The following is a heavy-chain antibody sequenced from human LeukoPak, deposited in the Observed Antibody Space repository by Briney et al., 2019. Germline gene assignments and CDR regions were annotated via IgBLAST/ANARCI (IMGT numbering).Heavy chain of an antibody. D-gene: IGHD6-6*01. CDR3: AREVAAPPDY. Sequence: PGRSLRLSCAASGFTFSSYAMHWVRQAPGKGLEWVAVISYDGSNKYYADSVKGRFTISRDNSKNTLYLQMNSLRAEDTAVYYCAREVAAPPDYWGQGTLVTVSS. CDR2: ISYDGSNK. V-gene: IGHV3-30-3*01. J-gene: IGHJ4*02. CDR1: GFTFSSYA.